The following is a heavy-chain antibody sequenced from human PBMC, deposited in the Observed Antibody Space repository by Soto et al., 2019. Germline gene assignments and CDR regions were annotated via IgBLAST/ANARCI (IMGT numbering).Heavy chain of an antibody. Sequence: QVQLVQSGAEVKKPGASVRVSCKASGYALSSYHMHWVRQAPGQGLEWMGIINPSGVTTAHAQKFQGRVTVTRDTSTSTVYMDLSGLRSEDTAVYDCARALPRSSGYSYGALEYWGQGTLVTVS. J-gene: IGHJ4*02. V-gene: IGHV1-46*01. CDR2: INPSGVTT. D-gene: IGHD5-18*01. CDR1: GYALSSYH. CDR3: ARALPRSSGYSYGALEY.